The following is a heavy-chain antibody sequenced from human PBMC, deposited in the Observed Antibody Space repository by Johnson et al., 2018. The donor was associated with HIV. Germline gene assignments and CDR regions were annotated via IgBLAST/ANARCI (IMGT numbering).Heavy chain of an antibody. Sequence: MQLVESGGGVVRPGGSLRLSCAASGFTFDDYGMTWVRQAPGKGLEWVGRIKRKIEGETTDYAAPVKGRFTISRDDSKNTLYLQMNSLTTEDTAVYYCAKGLRPYGSGPSDAFHVWGQGTMVTVSS. J-gene: IGHJ3*01. D-gene: IGHD3-10*01. CDR2: IKRKIEGETT. V-gene: IGHV3-15*01. CDR1: GFTFDDYG. CDR3: AKGLRPYGSGPSDAFHV.